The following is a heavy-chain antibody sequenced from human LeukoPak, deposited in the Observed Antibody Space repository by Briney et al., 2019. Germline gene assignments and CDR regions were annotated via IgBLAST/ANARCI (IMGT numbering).Heavy chain of an antibody. Sequence: GESPKIPCQTSGNTVPNYWIAWVRSTPRKGLEWMGMIYPGISDTKYRPSFQGKVAISADRSISTVYLQWSSLQASDTAMYYCARHGGGFDIWGQGTMVTVSS. J-gene: IGHJ3*02. CDR2: IYPGISDT. V-gene: IGHV5-51*01. D-gene: IGHD3-16*01. CDR1: GNTVPNYW. CDR3: ARHGGGFDI.